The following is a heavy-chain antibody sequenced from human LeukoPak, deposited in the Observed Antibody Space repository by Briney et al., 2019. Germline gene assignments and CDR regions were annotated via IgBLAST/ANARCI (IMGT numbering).Heavy chain of an antibody. CDR1: RFTFSSYA. J-gene: IGHJ4*02. Sequence: TGGSLRLSCAASRFTFSSYAMSWVRQAPGKGLEWVSYISSSGSNIYYVDSVKGRVTISRDNHKTSLYLQMNSLRAEDTAVYYCARVSLAFGRMWVSSGYDYWGQGTLVTVSS. CDR2: ISSSGSNI. CDR3: ARVSLAFGRMWVSSGYDY. D-gene: IGHD3-22*01. V-gene: IGHV3-48*04.